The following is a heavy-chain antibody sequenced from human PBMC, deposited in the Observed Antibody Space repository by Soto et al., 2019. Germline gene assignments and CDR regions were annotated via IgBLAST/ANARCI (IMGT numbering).Heavy chain of an antibody. CDR2: FDPEDGQT. J-gene: IGHJ6*02. D-gene: IGHD1-7*01. CDR3: ATSLELPLGVDI. V-gene: IGHV1-24*01. Sequence: EASVKVSCKASGYTFTNYYLHWVRQAPEKGLEWMGSFDPEDGQTINKQKFQDRVTMTGDTSSDTGYMELSNLRSEDTAIYYCATSLELPLGVDIWGQGTTVTVSS. CDR1: GYTFTNYY.